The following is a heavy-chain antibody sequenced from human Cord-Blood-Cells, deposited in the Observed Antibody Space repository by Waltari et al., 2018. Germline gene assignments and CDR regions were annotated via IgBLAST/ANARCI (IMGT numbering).Heavy chain of an antibody. J-gene: IGHJ3*02. Sequence: EVQLVESGGGLIQPGGSLRLSCAASGVTVSSNYMSWVRQAPGKGMEWVSVIYSCGSTYYADAVKGRFTISRDNSKNSLYLQMNSLRAEDTAVYYCARAPYSSSFAFDIWGQGTMVTVSS. V-gene: IGHV3-53*01. CDR2: IYSCGST. CDR1: GVTVSSNY. D-gene: IGHD6-6*01. CDR3: ARAPYSSSFAFDI.